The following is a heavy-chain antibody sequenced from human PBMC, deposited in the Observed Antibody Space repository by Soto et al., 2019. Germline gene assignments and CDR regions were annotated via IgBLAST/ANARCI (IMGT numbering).Heavy chain of an antibody. CDR1: GYTFTNYA. CDR2: INAGNGNT. V-gene: IGHV1-3*01. CDR3: SRESRVFDI. Sequence: ASVKVSCKASGYTFTNYAMHWVRQAPGQRLEWMGWINAGNGNTKYSQKFQGRVTITRDTSASTVYMELSSLRSEDTALYYCSRESRVFDIWGQGTMVTVSS. J-gene: IGHJ3*02.